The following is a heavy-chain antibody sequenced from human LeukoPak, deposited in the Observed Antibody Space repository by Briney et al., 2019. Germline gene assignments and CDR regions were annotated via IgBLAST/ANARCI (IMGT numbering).Heavy chain of an antibody. CDR3: AKTAGYSSGPYYFDY. CDR2: TSSSGSTI. D-gene: IGHD6-19*01. V-gene: IGHV3-11*01. J-gene: IGHJ4*02. Sequence: PGGSLRLSCAASGFTFSDYYMSWIRQAPGKGLEWASYTSSSGSTIYYADSVKGRFTISRDNAKNSLYLQMNSLRAEDTAVYYCAKTAGYSSGPYYFDYWGQGTLVTVSS. CDR1: GFTFSDYY.